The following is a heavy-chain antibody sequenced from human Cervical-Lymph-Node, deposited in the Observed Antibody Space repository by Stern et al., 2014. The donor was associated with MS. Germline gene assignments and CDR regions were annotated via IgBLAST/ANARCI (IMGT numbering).Heavy chain of an antibody. Sequence: QVQLQQSGPGLLRPSETLSLTCNVSGASITSPFWSWIRQPPGKGLEWIGYIYYRGTTNYNASLKGRVAISIATSKTQFSLRLSSVTPADTAVYYCARATDLWGQGALVTVSS. CDR1: GASITSPF. J-gene: IGHJ5*02. V-gene: IGHV4-59*11. CDR2: IYYRGTT. CDR3: ARATDL.